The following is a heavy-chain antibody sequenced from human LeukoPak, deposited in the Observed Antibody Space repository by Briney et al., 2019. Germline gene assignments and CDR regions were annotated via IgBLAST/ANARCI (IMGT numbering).Heavy chain of an antibody. Sequence: SVKVSCKASGGTFSSYTISWVRQAPGQGLEWMGGIIPNFGTPNYAQKFQGRVTITADKSTSTAYMELSSLRSEDTAVYYCARGGWYYGYGVDYWGQGTLVTVSS. CDR3: ARGGWYYGYGVDY. J-gene: IGHJ4*02. CDR2: IIPNFGTP. V-gene: IGHV1-69*06. D-gene: IGHD3-10*01. CDR1: GGTFSSYT.